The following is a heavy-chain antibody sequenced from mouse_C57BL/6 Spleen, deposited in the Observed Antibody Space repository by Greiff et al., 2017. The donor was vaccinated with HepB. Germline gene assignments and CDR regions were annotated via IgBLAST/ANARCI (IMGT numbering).Heavy chain of an antibody. CDR2: ISDGGSYT. D-gene: IGHD2-3*01. CDR3: ARDDAYY. CDR1: GFTFSSYA. V-gene: IGHV5-4*01. Sequence: EVKLQESGGGLVKPGGSLKLSCAASGFTFSSYAMSWVRQTPEKRLEWVATISDGGSYTYYPDNVKGRFTISRDNAKNNLYLQMSHLKSEDTAMYYCARDDAYYWGQGTSVTVSS. J-gene: IGHJ4*01.